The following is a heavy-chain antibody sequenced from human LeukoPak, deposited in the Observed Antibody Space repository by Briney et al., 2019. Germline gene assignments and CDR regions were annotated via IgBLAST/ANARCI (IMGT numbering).Heavy chain of an antibody. V-gene: IGHV4-4*02. D-gene: IGHD6-19*01. Sequence: PSGTLSLTCAVSGGSISSRNWWSWVRQPPGKGLEWIGEIYHSGSTNYNPSLKSRVTISVDKSKNQFSLKLSSVTAADAAVYYCARPRSQWLGNDAFDIWGQGTMVTVSS. CDR1: GGSISSRNW. CDR3: ARPRSQWLGNDAFDI. CDR2: IYHSGST. J-gene: IGHJ3*02.